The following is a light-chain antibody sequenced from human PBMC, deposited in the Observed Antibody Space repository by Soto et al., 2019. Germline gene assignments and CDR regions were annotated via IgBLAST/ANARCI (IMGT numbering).Light chain of an antibody. V-gene: IGKV3-15*01. CDR1: QSMSSN. CDR3: QQRNVWPPIT. Sequence: EIVMTQSPATLSVSPGERATLSCRASQSMSSNLAWYQQRPGQAPRLLIYGASTRATGIPARFGGSGSGTDFNLTINRLENEDFAVYYCQQRNVWPPITFGQGTRLEIK. CDR2: GAS. J-gene: IGKJ5*01.